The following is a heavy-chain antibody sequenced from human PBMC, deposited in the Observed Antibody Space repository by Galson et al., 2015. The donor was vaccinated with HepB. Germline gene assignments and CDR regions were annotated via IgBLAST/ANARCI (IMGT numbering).Heavy chain of an antibody. J-gene: IGHJ3*02. CDR2: IFWNGDK. D-gene: IGHD2-21*01. CDR3: ARRRGGDYSDSFDI. CDR1: GFSLSTSGVG. Sequence: PALVKPTQTLTLTCTFSGFSLSTSGVGVGWIRQPPGKALEWLALIFWNGDKRYSPSLKSRLTITKDTPKNQVVLTLTNMDPVDTATYFCARRRGGDYSDSFDIWGQGTTVTVSS. V-gene: IGHV2-5*01.